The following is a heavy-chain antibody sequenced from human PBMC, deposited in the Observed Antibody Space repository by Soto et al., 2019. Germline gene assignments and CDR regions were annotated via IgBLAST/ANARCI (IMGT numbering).Heavy chain of an antibody. V-gene: IGHV3-33*01. D-gene: IGHD6-19*01. CDR2: IWYDGSNK. J-gene: IGHJ3*02. CDR3: ARDYDGAVGAFDI. Sequence: GGSLRLSCAASGFTFSSYGMHWVRQAPGKGLEWVAVIWYDGSNKYYADSVKGRFTISRDNSKNTLYLQMNSLRAEDTAVYYCARDYDGAVGAFDIWGQGTMVTVSS. CDR1: GFTFSSYG.